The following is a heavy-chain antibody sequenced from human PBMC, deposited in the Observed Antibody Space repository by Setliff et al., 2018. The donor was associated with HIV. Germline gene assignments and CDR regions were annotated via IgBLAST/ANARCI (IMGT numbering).Heavy chain of an antibody. J-gene: IGHJ2*01. CDR1: GGTFSNYA. V-gene: IGHV1-69*13. CDR3: ARDDHYYDMGSILSDWYFDL. D-gene: IGHD3-22*01. Sequence: SVKVSCKASGGTFSNYAISWVRQAPGQGPEWMGGIIRIFGSTKYAQKFLGRVIITADESTNTVEVELSSLTSEDTAVYYCARDDHYYDMGSILSDWYFDLWGRGTLVTVSS. CDR2: IIRIFGST.